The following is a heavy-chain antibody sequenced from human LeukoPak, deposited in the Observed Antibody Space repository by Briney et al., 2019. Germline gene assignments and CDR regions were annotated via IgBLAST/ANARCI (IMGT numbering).Heavy chain of an antibody. Sequence: SETLSLTCTVSGGSISSYYWSWIRQPAGKGLEWIGRIYTSGSTNYNPSLKSRDTMSVDTSKNQFSLKLSSVTAADTAVYYCAGRVESTGSFDLWGRGTLVTVSS. CDR3: AGRVESTGSFDL. CDR1: GGSISSYY. V-gene: IGHV4-4*07. D-gene: IGHD1-14*01. CDR2: IYTSGST. J-gene: IGHJ2*01.